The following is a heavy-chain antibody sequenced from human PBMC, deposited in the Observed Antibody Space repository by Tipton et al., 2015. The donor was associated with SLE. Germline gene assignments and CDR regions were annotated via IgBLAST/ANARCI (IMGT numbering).Heavy chain of an antibody. D-gene: IGHD1-7*01. CDR3: ATLTGTGYYFDY. CDR2: ISYDGSNK. Sequence: SLRLSCAASGFTFSSYAMHWVRQAPGKGLEWVAVISYDGSNKYYADSLKGRFTISRDNSKNTLYLQMNSLRAEDTAVYYCATLTGTGYYFDYWGQGTLVTVSS. CDR1: GFTFSSYA. J-gene: IGHJ4*02. V-gene: IGHV3-30*04.